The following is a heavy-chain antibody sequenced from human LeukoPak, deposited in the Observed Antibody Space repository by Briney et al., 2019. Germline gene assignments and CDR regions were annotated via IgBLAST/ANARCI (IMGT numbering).Heavy chain of an antibody. Sequence: SVKVSCKASGGTFSSYAISWVRQAPGQGLEWMGGIIPIFGTANYAQKFQGRVTITADKSTSTAYMELSSLRSEDTAVYYCARGDCSSTSCYGLSRIDYWGQGTLVTVSS. CDR3: ARGDCSSTSCYGLSRIDY. V-gene: IGHV1-69*06. D-gene: IGHD2-2*01. CDR1: GGTFSSYA. CDR2: IIPIFGTA. J-gene: IGHJ4*02.